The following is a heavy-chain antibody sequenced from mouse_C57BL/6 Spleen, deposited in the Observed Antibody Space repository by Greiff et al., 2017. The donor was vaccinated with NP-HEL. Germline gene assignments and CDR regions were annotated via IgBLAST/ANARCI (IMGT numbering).Heavy chain of an antibody. CDR3: TRTPTYDYDEGYFDV. D-gene: IGHD2-4*01. V-gene: IGHV1-15*01. CDR1: GYTFTDYE. CDR2: IDPETGGT. J-gene: IGHJ1*03. Sequence: QVQLQQSGAELVRPGASVTLSCKASGYTFTDYEMHWVKQTPVHGLEWIGAIDPETGGTAYNQKFKGKAILTADKSSSTAYMELRSLTSEDSAVDYCTRTPTYDYDEGYFDVWGTGTTVTVSS.